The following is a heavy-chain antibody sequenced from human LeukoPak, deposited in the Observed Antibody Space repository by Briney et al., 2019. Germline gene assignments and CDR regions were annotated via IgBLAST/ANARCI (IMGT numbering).Heavy chain of an antibody. V-gene: IGHV1-69*04. CDR3: ARGGPDFFMDV. CDR2: IIPIFGIA. CDR1: GGTFTSYA. J-gene: IGHJ6*02. Sequence: SVKVSCKASGGTFTSYAISWVRQAPGKGLEWMGRIIPIFGIANYAQKFQGRVTITADKSTSTAYMELSSLRSEDTAVYYCARGGPDFFMDVWGQGTTVTVSS.